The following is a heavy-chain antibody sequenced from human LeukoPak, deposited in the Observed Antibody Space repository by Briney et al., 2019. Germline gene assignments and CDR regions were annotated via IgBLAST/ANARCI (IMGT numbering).Heavy chain of an antibody. V-gene: IGHV3-21*01. CDR3: ARDPGYSSGWFDY. J-gene: IGHJ4*02. CDR2: ISASSNFI. D-gene: IGHD6-19*01. Sequence: GESLKISCVVSGFTFSSYSMSWVRQAPGKGLEWVSSISASSNFISYADSVKGRFTISRDNAKKSLYLQMNSVRAEDTAVYYCARDPGYSSGWFDYWGQGALVTVSS. CDR1: GFTFSSYS.